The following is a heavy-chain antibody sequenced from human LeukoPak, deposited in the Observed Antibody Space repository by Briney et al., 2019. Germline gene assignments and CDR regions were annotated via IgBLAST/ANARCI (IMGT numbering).Heavy chain of an antibody. J-gene: IGHJ4*02. CDR3: TTDQWLVSTFDY. CDR2: IKSKTDGGTT. CDR1: GFTFGNAW. Sequence: GGSLRLSCAASGFTFGNAWMSWVRQAPGKGLEWVGRIKSKTDGGTTDYAAPVKGRFTISRDDSKNTLYLQMNSLKTEDTAVYYCTTDQWLVSTFDYWGQGTLVTASS. V-gene: IGHV3-15*01. D-gene: IGHD6-19*01.